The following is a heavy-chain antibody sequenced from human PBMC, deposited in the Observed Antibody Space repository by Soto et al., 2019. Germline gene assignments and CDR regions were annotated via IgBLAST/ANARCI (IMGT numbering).Heavy chain of an antibody. Sequence: GGSLRLSCAASGFTFSSYAMHWVRQAPGKGLEWVAVISYDGSNKYYADSVKGRFTISRDNSKNTLYLQMNSLRAEDTAVYYCARDSSDSSGYYLAYWGQGTLVTVSS. CDR1: GFTFSSYA. CDR2: ISYDGSNK. D-gene: IGHD3-22*01. J-gene: IGHJ4*02. V-gene: IGHV3-30-3*01. CDR3: ARDSSDSSGYYLAY.